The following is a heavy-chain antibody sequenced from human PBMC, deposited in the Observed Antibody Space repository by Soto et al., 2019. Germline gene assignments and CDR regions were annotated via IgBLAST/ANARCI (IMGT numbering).Heavy chain of an antibody. CDR2: ISGSGGST. V-gene: IGHV3-23*01. CDR3: ATTPMMGVDY. Sequence: EVQLLESGGGLVQPGGSLRLSCAASGFTFSSYAMSWVRQAPGKGLEWVSAISGSGGSTYYADSVKGRFTISRDNSKNTRYLQMNGLRAEDTAVYYCATTPMMGVDYWGQGTLVTVSS. D-gene: IGHD3-22*01. CDR1: GFTFSSYA. J-gene: IGHJ4*02.